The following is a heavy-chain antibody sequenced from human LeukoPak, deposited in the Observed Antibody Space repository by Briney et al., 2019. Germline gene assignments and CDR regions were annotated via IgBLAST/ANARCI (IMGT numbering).Heavy chain of an antibody. CDR1: GGSFSGYY. V-gene: IGHV4-34*01. CDR2: INHSGST. J-gene: IGHJ4*02. Sequence: PSETLSLTCAVYGGSFSGYYWSWIRQPPGKGLEWIWEINHSGSTNYNPSLKSRVTISVDTSKNQFSLKMSSVTAADTAVYYCARAPYYYDSSGYFAFDYWGQGTLVTVSS. D-gene: IGHD3-22*01. CDR3: ARAPYYYDSSGYFAFDY.